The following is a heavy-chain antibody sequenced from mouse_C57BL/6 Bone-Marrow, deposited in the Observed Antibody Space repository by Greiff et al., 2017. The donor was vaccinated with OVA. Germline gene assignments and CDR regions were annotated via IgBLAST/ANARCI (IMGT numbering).Heavy chain of an antibody. CDR1: GYTFTDHT. CDR3: ASYYYGSSSFFDY. Sequence: VKLQQSDAELVKPGASVKISCKVSGYTFTDHTIHWMKQRPEQGLEWIGYIYPRDGSTKYNEKFKGKATLTADKSSSTAYMQLNSLTSEDSAVYFCASYYYGSSSFFDYWGQGTTLTVSS. CDR2: IYPRDGST. D-gene: IGHD1-1*01. J-gene: IGHJ2*01. V-gene: IGHV1-78*01.